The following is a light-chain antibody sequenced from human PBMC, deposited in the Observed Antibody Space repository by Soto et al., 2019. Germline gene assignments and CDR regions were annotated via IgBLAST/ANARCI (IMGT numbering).Light chain of an antibody. Sequence: QSALTQPASVSGSPGQSITISCTGTSSDVGSYNLVSWYQQHPGQAPKLMIYEGSKRPSGVSNRFSGSKSGNTASLTISGLQAEDDADYYCCSYAGSSTWVFGGGTKVTVL. V-gene: IGLV2-23*01. CDR2: EGS. CDR3: CSYAGSSTWV. CDR1: SSDVGSYNL. J-gene: IGLJ3*02.